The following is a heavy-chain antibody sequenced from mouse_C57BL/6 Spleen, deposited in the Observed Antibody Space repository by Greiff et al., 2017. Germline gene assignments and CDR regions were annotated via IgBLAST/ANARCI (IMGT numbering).Heavy chain of an antibody. Sequence: VQLQQSGAELMKPGASVKLSCKATGYTFTGYWIEWVKQRPGHGLEWIGEILPGSGSTNYNDKFKGKATVTADTSSNTAYMQLSSLTTEDSAIYYCARKGTTVVAPRAMDYWGQGTSVTVSS. J-gene: IGHJ4*01. CDR3: ARKGTTVVAPRAMDY. CDR1: GYTFTGYW. CDR2: ILPGSGST. D-gene: IGHD1-1*01. V-gene: IGHV1-9*01.